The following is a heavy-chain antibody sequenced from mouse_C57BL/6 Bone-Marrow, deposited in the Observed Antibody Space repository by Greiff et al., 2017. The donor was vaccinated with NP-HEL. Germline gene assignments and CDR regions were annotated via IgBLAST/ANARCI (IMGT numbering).Heavy chain of an antibody. Sequence: QVQLKESGPELVKPGASVKISCKASGYSFTSYYIHWVKQRPGQGLEWIGWIYPGSGNTKYNEKFKGKATLTADTSSSTAYMQLSSLTSEDSAVYYCARDVRKYFDVWGTGTTVTVSS. CDR3: ARDVRKYFDV. CDR1: GYSFTSYY. V-gene: IGHV1-66*01. J-gene: IGHJ1*03. CDR2: IYPGSGNT.